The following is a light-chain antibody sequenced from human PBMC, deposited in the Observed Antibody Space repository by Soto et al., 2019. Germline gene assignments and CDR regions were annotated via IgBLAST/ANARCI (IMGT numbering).Light chain of an antibody. V-gene: IGKV3D-20*01. Sequence: EIVLTQSPATLSVSAGESVTLSCGASRSVSSTYLAWYQQKPGLAPRLLMYDVSKRATGIPDRFSGSGSGTHFTLTITRVEPEDFAVYYCPQYGNSPATFGQGTRLEIK. CDR1: RSVSSTY. CDR2: DVS. J-gene: IGKJ5*01. CDR3: PQYGNSPAT.